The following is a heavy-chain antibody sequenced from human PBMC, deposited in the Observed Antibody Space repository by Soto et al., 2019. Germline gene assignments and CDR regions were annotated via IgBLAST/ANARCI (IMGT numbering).Heavy chain of an antibody. V-gene: IGHV1-18*01. Sequence: GASVKVSCKASGYTFTSYGISWVRQAPGQGLEWMGWISAYNGNTNYAQKLQGRVTMTTDTSTSTAYMELRSLRSDDTAVYYCARDYPSPYYYGSGRFYYYGMDVWGQGTTVTVSS. CDR3: ARDYPSPYYYGSGRFYYYGMDV. CDR1: GYTFTSYG. J-gene: IGHJ6*02. CDR2: ISAYNGNT. D-gene: IGHD3-10*01.